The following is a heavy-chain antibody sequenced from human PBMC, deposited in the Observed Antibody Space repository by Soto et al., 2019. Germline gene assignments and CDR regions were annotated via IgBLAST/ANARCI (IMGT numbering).Heavy chain of an antibody. D-gene: IGHD3-10*01. V-gene: IGHV4-31*03. CDR3: AGVASEPEGTYYYGSGTRRDDY. J-gene: IGHJ4*02. CDR2: IYYSGST. Sequence: SETLSLTCTVSGGSISSGGYYWSWIRQHPGKGLEWIGYIYYSGSTYYNPSLKSRVTISVDTSKNQFSLKLSSVTAADTAVYYCAGVASEPEGTYYYGSGTRRDDYWGQGTLVTVSS. CDR1: GGSISSGGYY.